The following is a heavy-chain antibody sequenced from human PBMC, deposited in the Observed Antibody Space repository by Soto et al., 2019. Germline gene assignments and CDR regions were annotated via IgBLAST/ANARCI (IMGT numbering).Heavy chain of an antibody. CDR3: AREYTAWHLAYGLDV. CDR2: ISSRSDI. J-gene: IGHJ6*01. CDR1: VFTFSTYS. Sequence: PWGSLLVACVCSVFTFSTYSINWVRQAPGKGLEWVSSISSRSDIYYADSVKGRFTISRDNAKNSVSLQMNSLRAEDTAVYYCAREYTAWHLAYGLDVWGQGTTVTVSS. D-gene: IGHD2-2*02. V-gene: IGHV3-21*01.